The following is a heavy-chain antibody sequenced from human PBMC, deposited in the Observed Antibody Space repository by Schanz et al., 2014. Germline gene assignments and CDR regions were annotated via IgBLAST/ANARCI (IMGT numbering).Heavy chain of an antibody. V-gene: IGHV3-23*04. Sequence: EVQLVESGGGLVQPGGSLRLSCAASGFTFSNHALSWVRQAPGKGLEWVSGIGGSGYSTHYADSVKGRFIISRDNSKNTLYLQVNSLRAEDTAVYYCAKHVRSLTGNDYWGQGTLVTVSS. D-gene: IGHD3-9*01. CDR3: AKHVRSLTGNDY. CDR2: IGGSGYST. J-gene: IGHJ4*02. CDR1: GFTFSNHA.